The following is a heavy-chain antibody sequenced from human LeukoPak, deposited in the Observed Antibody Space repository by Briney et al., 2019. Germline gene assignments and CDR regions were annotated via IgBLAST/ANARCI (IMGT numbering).Heavy chain of an antibody. CDR2: ISGSDGST. Sequence: GGSLRLSCAASGFTFSTYAMRWVRQAPGKGLEWVSSISGSDGSTYYADSVKGRFTISRDNSKDTLYLQMNSLRAEDTAVYYCAKDAEPLGYCSGGNCFPNWFDPWGQGTLVTVSS. D-gene: IGHD2-15*01. J-gene: IGHJ5*02. CDR1: GFTFSTYA. CDR3: AKDAEPLGYCSGGNCFPNWFDP. V-gene: IGHV3-23*01.